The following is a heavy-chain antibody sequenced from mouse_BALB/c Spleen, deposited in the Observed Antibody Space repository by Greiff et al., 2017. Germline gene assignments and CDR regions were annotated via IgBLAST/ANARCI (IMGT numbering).Heavy chain of an antibody. CDR3: ALLRNAMDY. V-gene: IGHV14-3*02. D-gene: IGHD1-1*01. J-gene: IGHJ4*01. Sequence: EVKLVESGAELVKPGASVKLSCTASGFNIKDTYMHWVKQRPEQGLEWIGRIDPANGNTKYDPKFQGKATITADTSSNTAYLQLSSLTSEDTAVYYCALLRNAMDYWGQGTSVTVSS. CDR2: IDPANGNT. CDR1: GFNIKDTY.